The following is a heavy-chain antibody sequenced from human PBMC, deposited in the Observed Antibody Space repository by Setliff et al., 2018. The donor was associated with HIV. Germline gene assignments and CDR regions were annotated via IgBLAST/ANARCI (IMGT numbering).Heavy chain of an antibody. CDR3: AKKTAAYTSGSWLHY. CDR1: GFTFSSYA. CDR2: ISGSGGDT. J-gene: IGHJ4*02. Sequence: PGGSLRLSCASSGFTFSSYAMTWVRQAPGKGLECVAVISGSGGDTHYADSVKGRFVISREKSKSTLYLQMNSLRAEDTAVYYCAKKTAAYTSGSWLHYWGQGTLVTVSS. D-gene: IGHD3-10*01. V-gene: IGHV3-23*01.